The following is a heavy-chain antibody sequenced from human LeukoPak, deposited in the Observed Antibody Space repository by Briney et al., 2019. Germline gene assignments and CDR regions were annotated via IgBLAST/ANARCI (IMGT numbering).Heavy chain of an antibody. J-gene: IGHJ6*02. CDR2: IIPILGIA. CDR3: ARDSSGWYYYYYGMDV. V-gene: IGHV1-69*04. Sequence: PVKVSFKASGGTFSIYAISWVRQAPGQGRGWMGRIIPILGIANYAQKFQGRVTITADKSTTTAYMELSSLRSEDTAVYYCARDSSGWYYYYYGMDVWGQGTTVTVSS. CDR1: GGTFSIYA. D-gene: IGHD6-19*01.